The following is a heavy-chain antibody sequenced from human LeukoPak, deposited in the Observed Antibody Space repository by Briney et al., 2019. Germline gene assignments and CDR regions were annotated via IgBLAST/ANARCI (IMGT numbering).Heavy chain of an antibody. CDR1: GFTFSSYG. CDR2: IRYDGSNK. CDR3: AKGHGTSGSWYYYMDV. J-gene: IGHJ6*03. D-gene: IGHD2-2*01. Sequence: GGSLRLSCAASGFTFSSYGMHWVRQAPGKGLEWVAFIRYDGSNKYYADSVKGRFTISRDNSKNTLYLQMNSLRAEDTAVYYCAKGHGTSGSWYYYMDVWGKGTTVTISS. V-gene: IGHV3-30*02.